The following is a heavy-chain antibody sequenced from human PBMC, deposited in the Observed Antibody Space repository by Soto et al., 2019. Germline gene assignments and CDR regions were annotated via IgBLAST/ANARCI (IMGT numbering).Heavy chain of an antibody. CDR2: IKSKVDGETT. Sequence: PGVSLRLSCAASGFTFNRAWLNWVRQAPGKGLEWVGRIKSKVDGETTDYAAPVKGRFTISRDDPKNTLYLQMNSLKIEDTAVYYCTIDFEQMLPQIDFWGQGMLVTVYS. CDR3: TIDFEQMLPQIDF. V-gene: IGHV3-15*07. CDR1: GFTFNRAW. J-gene: IGHJ4*02. D-gene: IGHD3-9*01.